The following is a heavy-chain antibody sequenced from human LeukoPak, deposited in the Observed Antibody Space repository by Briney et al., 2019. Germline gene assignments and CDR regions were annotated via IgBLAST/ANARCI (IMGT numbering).Heavy chain of an antibody. CDR2: IRSKANSYAT. J-gene: IGHJ2*01. V-gene: IGHV3-73*01. CDR3: TGRIAVAGSDWYFDL. CDR1: GFTFSGSA. Sequence: PGRSLRLSCAASGFTFSGSAMHWVRQASGKGLEWVGRIRSKANSYATAYAASVKGRFTISRDDSKNTAYLQMNSLKTEDTAVYYCTGRIAVAGSDWYFDLWGRGTLVTVSS. D-gene: IGHD6-19*01.